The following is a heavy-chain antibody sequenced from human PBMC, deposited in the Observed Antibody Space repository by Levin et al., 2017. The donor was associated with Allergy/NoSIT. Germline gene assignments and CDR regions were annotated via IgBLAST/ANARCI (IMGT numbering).Heavy chain of an antibody. Sequence: SCAASGXXXXSXXXIGSRTGRGEGLEWVSSISSSSSYIYYADSVKGRFTISRDNATNSLYLQMNSLRAEDTAVYYCARDGSYNSSWPGGYYYYGMDVWGQGTTVTVSS. J-gene: IGHJ6*02. V-gene: IGHV3-21*01. D-gene: IGHD6-13*01. CDR2: ISSSSSYI. CDR3: ARDGSYNSSWPGGYYYYGMDV. CDR1: GXXXXSXX.